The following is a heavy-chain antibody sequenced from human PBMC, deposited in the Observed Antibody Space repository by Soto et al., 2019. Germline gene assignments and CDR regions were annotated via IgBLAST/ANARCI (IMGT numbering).Heavy chain of an antibody. CDR1: GGSFSGYY. D-gene: IGHD2-2*03. J-gene: IGHJ6*03. CDR2: INHSGST. CDR3: ARAPYIGYCSSTSCPGSYYYYMDV. Sequence: QVQLQQWGAGLLKPSETLSLTCAVYGGSFSGYYWSWIRQPPGKGLEWIGEINHSGSTNYNPSLKSQVTISVDTSKNQFSLKLSSVTAADTAVYYCARAPYIGYCSSTSCPGSYYYYMDVWGKGTTVTVSS. V-gene: IGHV4-34*01.